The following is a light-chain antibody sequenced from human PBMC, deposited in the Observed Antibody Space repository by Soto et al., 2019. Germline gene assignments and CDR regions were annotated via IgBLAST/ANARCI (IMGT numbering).Light chain of an antibody. Sequence: EIVMTQSPATLSVSPGERATLSCRASQSVTRNLAWYQQKPGQAPRLLIYGASTRATGIPARFSGSGSGTEFTLTISSLKSEDFAVYYGQQYNNWPPLTFGGGTKVEIK. J-gene: IGKJ4*01. CDR3: QQYNNWPPLT. V-gene: IGKV3-15*01. CDR2: GAS. CDR1: QSVTRN.